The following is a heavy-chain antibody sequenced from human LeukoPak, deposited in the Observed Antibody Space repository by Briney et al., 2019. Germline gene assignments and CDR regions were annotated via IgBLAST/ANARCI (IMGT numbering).Heavy chain of an antibody. D-gene: IGHD1-7*01. CDR2: IIPIFGTA. Sequence: ASVKVSCKASGGTFSSYAISWVRQAPGQGLEWMGGIIPIFGTANYAQKFQGRVTITTDESTSTAYMELSSLRSEDTAVYYCAANSYNWNYLYGYYYYYMDVWGKGTTVTVSS. V-gene: IGHV1-69*05. J-gene: IGHJ6*03. CDR1: GGTFSSYA. CDR3: AANSYNWNYLYGYYYYYMDV.